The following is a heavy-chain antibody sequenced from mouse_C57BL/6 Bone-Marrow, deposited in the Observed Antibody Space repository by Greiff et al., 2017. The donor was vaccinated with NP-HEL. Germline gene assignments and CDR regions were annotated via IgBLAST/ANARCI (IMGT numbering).Heavy chain of an antibody. CDR3: ARQDLGLFDY. CDR1: GYTFTDYY. Sequence: QVQLQQSGAELVRPGASVKLSCKASGYTFTDYYINWVKQRPGQGLEWIARIYPGSGNTYYNEKFKGKATLTVEKSSSTAYMQLSSLTSEDSAVYFCARQDLGLFDYWGQGTTLTVSS. J-gene: IGHJ2*01. D-gene: IGHD4-1*01. V-gene: IGHV1-76*01. CDR2: IYPGSGNT.